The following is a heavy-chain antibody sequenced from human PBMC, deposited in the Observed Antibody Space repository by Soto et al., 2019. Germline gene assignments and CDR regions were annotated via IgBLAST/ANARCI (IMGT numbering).Heavy chain of an antibody. CDR2: ISGSGVST. J-gene: IGHJ4*02. CDR3: AKNPGIAVAGTFDY. Sequence: EVQLLESGGGLVQPGGSLRLSCAASGFTFSSYAMSWVRQAPGKGLEWVSGISGSGVSTYYADSVKGRFTISRDNAKNTLFIKMNSLRAEDTAIYYCAKNPGIAVAGTFDYWGQGTLLTVSS. V-gene: IGHV3-23*01. CDR1: GFTFSSYA. D-gene: IGHD6-19*01.